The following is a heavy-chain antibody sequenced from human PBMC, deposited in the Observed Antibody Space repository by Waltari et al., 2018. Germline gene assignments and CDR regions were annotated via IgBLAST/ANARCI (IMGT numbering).Heavy chain of an antibody. J-gene: IGHJ4*02. Sequence: QVQLQQWGAGLLKPSETLSLTCAVYGGSFSGYYWSWTRQPPGKGLEWIGEINHSGSTNYNPSLKSRVTISVDTSKNQFSLKLSSVTAADTAVYYCARVRGRNNYFDYWGQGTLVTVSS. V-gene: IGHV4-34*01. CDR3: ARVRGRNNYFDY. CDR2: INHSGST. D-gene: IGHD3-16*01. CDR1: GGSFSGYY.